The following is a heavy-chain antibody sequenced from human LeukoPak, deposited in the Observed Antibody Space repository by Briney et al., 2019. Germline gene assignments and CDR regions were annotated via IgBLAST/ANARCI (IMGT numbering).Heavy chain of an antibody. V-gene: IGHV4-39*07. CDR2: IYYSGST. J-gene: IGHJ4*02. CDR3: ARDYSSGWYLDC. CDR1: GGSISSSSYY. D-gene: IGHD6-19*01. Sequence: MASETLSLTCTVSGGSISSSSYYWGWIRQPPGKGLEWIGSIYYSGSTYYNPSLKSRVTISVDTSKNQSSLKLSSVTAADTAVYYCARDYSSGWYLDCWGQGTLVTVSS.